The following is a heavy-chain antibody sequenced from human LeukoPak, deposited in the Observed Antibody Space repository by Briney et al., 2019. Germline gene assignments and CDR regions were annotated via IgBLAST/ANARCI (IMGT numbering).Heavy chain of an antibody. V-gene: IGHV4-30-4*01. CDR2: IYYSGST. Sequence: PSETLSLTCTVSGGSISSGDYYWSWIRQPPGKGLEWIGYIYYSGSTYYNPSLKSRVTMSVDTSKNQFSLKLSSVTAADTAVYYCARTRLFRKNYYDSSGEDYWGQGTLVTVSS. CDR1: GGSISSGDYY. D-gene: IGHD3-22*01. CDR3: ARTRLFRKNYYDSSGEDY. J-gene: IGHJ4*02.